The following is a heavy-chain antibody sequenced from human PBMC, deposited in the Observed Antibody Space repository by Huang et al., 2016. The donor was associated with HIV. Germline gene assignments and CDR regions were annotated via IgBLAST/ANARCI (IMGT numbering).Heavy chain of an antibody. Sequence: QVQLVQSGSALKKPGASVKVSCKASGYTFTNYGVHWVRQAPGQGLELIGLINTDTGKPRYDQGLTWRFVFSLDTSVNTAYLQISSLKAADSAIYYCVRVRRVMDTYCVADCSTLEAFDIWGQGTVVTVSA. V-gene: IGHV7-4-1*02. CDR2: INTDTGKP. D-gene: IGHD2-21*02. CDR3: VRVRRVMDTYCVADCSTLEAFDI. CDR1: GYTFTNYG. J-gene: IGHJ3*02.